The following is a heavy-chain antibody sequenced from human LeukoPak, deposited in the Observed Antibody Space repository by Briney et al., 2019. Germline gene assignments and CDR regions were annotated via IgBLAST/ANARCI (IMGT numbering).Heavy chain of an antibody. Sequence: PGGSLRLSCAASGFTFSSYWMSWVRQAPGKGLEWVANIKQDGSEKYYVDSVKGRFTISRDNAKNSLYLQMNSLRAEDTAVYYCAREGSYDSSGPKTDYWGQGTLVTVSS. V-gene: IGHV3-7*01. J-gene: IGHJ4*02. CDR1: GFTFSSYW. D-gene: IGHD3-22*01. CDR2: IKQDGSEK. CDR3: AREGSYDSSGPKTDY.